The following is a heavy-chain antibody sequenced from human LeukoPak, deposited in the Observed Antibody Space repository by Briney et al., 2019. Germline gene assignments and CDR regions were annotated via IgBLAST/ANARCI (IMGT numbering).Heavy chain of an antibody. CDR3: AKDMGYYYGSGSYPPENDY. V-gene: IGHV3-30*18. Sequence: GGSLRLSCAASGFTFSRYGMHWVRQAPGKGLEWVAVVSFEGSNKYYADSVKGRFTISRDNSKNALSLQMNSLRAEDTAVYYCAKDMGYYYGSGSYPPENDYWGQGTLVTVSS. CDR2: VSFEGSNK. CDR1: GFTFSRYG. J-gene: IGHJ4*02. D-gene: IGHD3-10*01.